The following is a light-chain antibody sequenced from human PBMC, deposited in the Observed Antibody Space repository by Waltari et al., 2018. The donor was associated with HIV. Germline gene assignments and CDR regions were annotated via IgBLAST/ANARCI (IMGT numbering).Light chain of an antibody. J-gene: IGLJ1*01. CDR3: QAWDNSAYV. CDR2: QDT. V-gene: IGLV3-1*01. Sequence: SYDLTQPPSVSVSPGQTASITCSGDNLGDEDVCWFQQKPGQSPVLVIYQDTKRPSGISERFSGSNSGNTATLIISGTQAMDEADYYCQAWDNSAYVFGPGTKVTVL. CDR1: NLGDED.